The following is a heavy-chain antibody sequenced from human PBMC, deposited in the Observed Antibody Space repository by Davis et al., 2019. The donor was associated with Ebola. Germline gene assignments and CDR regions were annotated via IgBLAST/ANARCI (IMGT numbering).Heavy chain of an antibody. CDR1: GDSVSVNSGG. D-gene: IGHD3-10*01. V-gene: IGHV6-1*01. CDR2: TYYLSKWYN. CDR3: ARGWFRAGMDV. Sequence: HSQTLSLTCAISGDSVSVNSGGWNWIRQSPSRGLEWLGRTYYLSKWYNDYAPSVVGRITINPDTSKNQFTLQLTSVTPEDTALYYCARGWFRAGMDVWGEGTTVTVSS. J-gene: IGHJ6*04.